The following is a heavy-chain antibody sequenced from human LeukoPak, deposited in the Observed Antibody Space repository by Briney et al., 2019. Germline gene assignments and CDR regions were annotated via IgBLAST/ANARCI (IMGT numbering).Heavy chain of an antibody. Sequence: SETLSLTCAVYGGSFSGYYWSWIRQPPGKGLEWIGEINHSGSTNYNPSLKSRVTISVDTSKNQFSLKLSSVTAADTAVYYCARRKGQWLAPFDYWGQGTLVTVSS. CDR2: INHSGST. CDR3: ARRKGQWLAPFDY. D-gene: IGHD6-19*01. CDR1: GGSFSGYY. J-gene: IGHJ4*02. V-gene: IGHV4-34*01.